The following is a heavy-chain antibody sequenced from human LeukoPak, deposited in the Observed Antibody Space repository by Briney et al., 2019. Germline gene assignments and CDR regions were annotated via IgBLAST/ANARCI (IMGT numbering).Heavy chain of an antibody. CDR3: ATAPILRGEGGEHYKYGMDV. CDR1: VGSISSGNW. CDR2: IYHNGTL. D-gene: IGHD2-2*02. Sequence: SGTLSLTCAVSVGSISSGNWWTWVRQSPGKGLEWIGEIYHNGTLNYNPSLKSRVTISADSLKNHFSLKLTSVTAADTAVYYCATAPILRGEGGEHYKYGMDVWGQGTTVIVSS. J-gene: IGHJ6*02. V-gene: IGHV4-4*02.